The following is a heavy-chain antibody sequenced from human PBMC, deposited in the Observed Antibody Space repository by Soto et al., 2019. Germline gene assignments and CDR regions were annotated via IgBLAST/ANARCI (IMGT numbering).Heavy chain of an antibody. CDR3: ARIGSTVTTRRKEYYFDY. J-gene: IGHJ4*02. CDR1: GYTFTGYY. D-gene: IGHD4-17*01. Sequence: ASVKVSCKASGYTFTGYYMHWVRQAPGQGLEWMGWINPNSGGTNYAQKFQGWVTMTRDTSISTAYMELSRLRSDDTAVYYCARIGSTVTTRRKEYYFDYWGQGTMGTVSS. V-gene: IGHV1-2*04. CDR2: INPNSGGT.